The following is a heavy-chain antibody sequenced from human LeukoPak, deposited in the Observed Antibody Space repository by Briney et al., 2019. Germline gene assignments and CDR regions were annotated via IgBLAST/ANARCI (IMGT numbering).Heavy chain of an antibody. J-gene: IGHJ4*02. CDR3: AREGLVGATTANDY. V-gene: IGHV4-39*07. CDR1: GGSISGSSYY. D-gene: IGHD1-26*01. Sequence: PSETLSLTCTVSGGSISGSSYYWGWIRQPPGKGLEWIGEIYHSGSTNYNPSLKSRVTISVDKSKNQFSLKLSSVTAADTAVYYCAREGLVGATTANDYWGQGTLVTVSS. CDR2: IYHSGST.